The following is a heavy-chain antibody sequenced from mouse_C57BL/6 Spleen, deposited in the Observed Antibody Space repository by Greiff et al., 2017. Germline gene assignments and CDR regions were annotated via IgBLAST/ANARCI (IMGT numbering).Heavy chain of an antibody. CDR2: INPNYGTT. J-gene: IGHJ3*01. V-gene: IGHV1-39*01. CDR3: ARWGNYGSSPAWFAY. D-gene: IGHD1-1*01. Sequence: EVQLQQSGPELVKPGASVKISCKASGYSFTDYNMHWVKQSNGKSLEWIGVINPNYGTTSYNQKFKGKATLTVDQSSSTAYMQLNSLTSEDSAVYYCARWGNYGSSPAWFAYWGQGTLVTVSA. CDR1: GYSFTDYN.